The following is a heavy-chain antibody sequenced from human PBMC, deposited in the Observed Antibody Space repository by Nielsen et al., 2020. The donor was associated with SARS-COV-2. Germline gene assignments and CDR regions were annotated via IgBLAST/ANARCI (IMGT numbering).Heavy chain of an antibody. D-gene: IGHD2-2*02. CDR2: VSHSGST. Sequence: SETLSLTCAVSGGSVSSNDWWTWVRPSPGKGLEWIGEVSHSGSTNYSPSLKSRVTLSMDKSKNQFSLRLTSVSAADTADYFCARGDLVVVPSPLLGLGPIFYSFYLDVWGKGTTVIVSS. CDR1: GGSVSSNDW. J-gene: IGHJ6*03. V-gene: IGHV4-4*02. CDR3: ARGDLVVVPSPLLGLGPIFYSFYLDV.